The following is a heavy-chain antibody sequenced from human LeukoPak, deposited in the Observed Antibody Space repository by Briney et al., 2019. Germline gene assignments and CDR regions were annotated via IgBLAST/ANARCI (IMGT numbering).Heavy chain of an antibody. CDR3: ARDYCSGGSCYSPDGYFDY. CDR2: INSSGSTI. CDR1: GFTFSDYY. D-gene: IGHD2-15*01. Sequence: PGGSLRLSCAASGFTFSDYYMSWIRQAPGKGLEWVSYINSSGSTIYYADSVKGRFTISRDNAKNSLYLQMNSLRAEDTAVYYCARDYCSGGSCYSPDGYFDYWGQGTLVTVSS. J-gene: IGHJ4*02. V-gene: IGHV3-11*01.